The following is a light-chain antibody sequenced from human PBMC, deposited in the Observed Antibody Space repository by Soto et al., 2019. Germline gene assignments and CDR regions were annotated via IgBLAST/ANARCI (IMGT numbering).Light chain of an antibody. CDR2: DAS. V-gene: IGKV1-33*01. CDR1: QDINHY. Sequence: DIQMTQSPSSLSASVGDRVTITCQASQDINHYLNWYQQKSGKAPQLLIYDASDLETGVPSRFSGSGSGTDFTFTISSLKPEDIATYYCQQYDNLPLTFGGGTKVEIK. CDR3: QQYDNLPLT. J-gene: IGKJ4*01.